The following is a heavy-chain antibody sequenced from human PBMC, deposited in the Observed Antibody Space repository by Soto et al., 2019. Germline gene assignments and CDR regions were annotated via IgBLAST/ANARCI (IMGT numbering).Heavy chain of an antibody. CDR2: ISGSGGST. J-gene: IGHJ4*02. CDR3: AKAITGYSSSWADY. CDR1: GFTFSSYA. V-gene: IGHV3-23*01. D-gene: IGHD6-13*01. Sequence: VGSLRLSCAASGFTFSSYAMSWVRQAPGKGLEWVSAISGSGGSTYYADSVKGRFTISRDNSKNTLYLQMNSLRAEDTAVYYCAKAITGYSSSWADYWGQGTLVTVSS.